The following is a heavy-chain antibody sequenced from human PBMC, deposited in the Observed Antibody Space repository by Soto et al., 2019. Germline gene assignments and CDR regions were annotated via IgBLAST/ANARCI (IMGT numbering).Heavy chain of an antibody. J-gene: IGHJ6*01. Sequence: QVQLQQSGPGLVRPSQTLSLTCAISGDSVSSNSAAWNLIRQYPSRGLEWLGRTYYRSRWYNDYTVAVKRRMSANPGTSKNQFALHLNSVTPEDTAVYYCSGTTSLQWYSMDVWEEVTTVTFSS. CDR2: TYYRSRWYN. D-gene: IGHD1-7*01. CDR3: SGTTSLQWYSMDV. V-gene: IGHV6-1*01. CDR1: GDSVSSNSAA.